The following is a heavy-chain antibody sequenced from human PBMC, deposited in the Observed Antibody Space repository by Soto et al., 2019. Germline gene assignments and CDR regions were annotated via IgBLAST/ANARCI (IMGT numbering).Heavy chain of an antibody. CDR1: GFTFNNYG. V-gene: IGHV3-23*01. Sequence: GGSLRLSCAASGFTFNNYGMSWVRQAPGKGLEWVSAITDSGGSTYYADSVKGQFTISRDNSKNTVYLQMNSLRAEDTAVYYCAKAATVVTLYYFDYWGQGTLVTVSS. CDR3: AKAATVVTLYYFDY. D-gene: IGHD4-17*01. CDR2: ITDSGGST. J-gene: IGHJ4*02.